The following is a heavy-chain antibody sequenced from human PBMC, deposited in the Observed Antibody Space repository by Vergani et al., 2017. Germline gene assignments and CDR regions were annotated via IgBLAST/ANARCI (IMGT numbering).Heavy chain of an antibody. CDR2: TWYDGNNK. CDR3: AKDLRLLYNRFDP. Sequence: QVQLVESGGGVVQPGRSLRLSCAASGFTFNQYGMHWVRQAPGKGLEWVAVTWYDGNNKQYADSVKGRLTISRDNSKSTMYLQMNSLRDEDTGVYYCAKDLRLLYNRFDPWGQGNLVNVSS. D-gene: IGHD1-14*01. CDR1: GFTFNQYG. V-gene: IGHV3-33*06. J-gene: IGHJ5*01.